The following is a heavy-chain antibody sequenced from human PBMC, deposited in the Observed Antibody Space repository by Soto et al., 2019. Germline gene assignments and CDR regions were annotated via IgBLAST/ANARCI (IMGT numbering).Heavy chain of an antibody. CDR3: TTDLYYYDSSGYYYPRVY. V-gene: IGHV3-15*07. D-gene: IGHD3-22*01. CDR2: IKSKTDGGTT. CDR1: GFTFSNAW. J-gene: IGHJ4*02. Sequence: GGSLRLSCAASGFTFSNAWMNWVRQAPGKGLEWVGRIKSKTDGGTTDYAAPVKGRFTISRDDSKNTLYLQMNSLKTEDTAVYYCTTDLYYYDSSGYYYPRVYWGQGTLVTVSS.